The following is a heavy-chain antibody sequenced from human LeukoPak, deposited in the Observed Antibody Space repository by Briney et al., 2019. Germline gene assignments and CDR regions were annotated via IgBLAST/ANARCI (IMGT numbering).Heavy chain of an antibody. CDR2: ISGSRGST. V-gene: IGHV3-23*01. Sequence: GGSLRLSCAASGFTFISYAMSWVRQPPWRGLEWVSDISGSRGSTYYADSVKGRLTISRDNSKNTLYLQMNSLRAEETAVYYCAKGLEGGVGVFDYWGQGTLVTVSS. CDR1: GFTFISYA. CDR3: AKGLEGGVGVFDY. D-gene: IGHD2-8*02. J-gene: IGHJ4*02.